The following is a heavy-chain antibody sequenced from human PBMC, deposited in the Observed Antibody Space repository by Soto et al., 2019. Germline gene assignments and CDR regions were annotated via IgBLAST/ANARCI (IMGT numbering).Heavy chain of an antibody. Sequence: GGSLRLSCAASGFTFSSYSMNWVRQAPGKGLEWVSSISSSSSYIYYADSVKGRFTISRDNAKNSLYLQMNSLRAEDTAVYYCASSLLVAAAGTHDAFDIWGQGTMVTVSS. D-gene: IGHD6-13*01. CDR3: ASSLLVAAAGTHDAFDI. J-gene: IGHJ3*02. V-gene: IGHV3-21*01. CDR1: GFTFSSYS. CDR2: ISSSSSYI.